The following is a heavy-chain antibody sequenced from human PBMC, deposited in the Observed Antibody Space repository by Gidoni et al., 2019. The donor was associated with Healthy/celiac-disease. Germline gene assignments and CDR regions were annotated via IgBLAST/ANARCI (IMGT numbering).Heavy chain of an antibody. CDR3: ATAETDRYCTNGGCSGGMDV. Sequence: ELGWASYISSSSSTIYYADSVKGRFTSSRDTAKNSLYLQMNSLRTEDTAVYYCATAETDRYCTNGGCSGGMDVWGQGTTVTVSS. J-gene: IGHJ6*02. V-gene: IGHV3-48*01. CDR2: ISSSSSTI. D-gene: IGHD2-8*01.